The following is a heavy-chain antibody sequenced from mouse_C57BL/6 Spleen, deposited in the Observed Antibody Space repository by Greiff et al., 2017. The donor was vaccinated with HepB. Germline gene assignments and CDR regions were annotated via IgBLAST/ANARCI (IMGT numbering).Heavy chain of an antibody. D-gene: IGHD1-1*01. V-gene: IGHV5-17*01. CDR2: ISSGSSTI. J-gene: IGHJ2*01. Sequence: EVQRVESGGGLVKPGGSLKLSCAASGFTFSDYGMHWVRQAPEKGLEWVAYISSGSSTIYYADTVKGRFTISRDTAKNTLFLQMTSLRSEDTAMYYCAREFYYGSSYYFDYWGQGTTLTVSS. CDR1: GFTFSDYG. CDR3: AREFYYGSSYYFDY.